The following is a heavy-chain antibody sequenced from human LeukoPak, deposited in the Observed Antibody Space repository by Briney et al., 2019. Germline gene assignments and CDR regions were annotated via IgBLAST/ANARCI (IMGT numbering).Heavy chain of an antibody. CDR3: ARGADSSGYYSIFYFDY. Sequence: SETLSLTCTVSGGSISSYHWSWIRQPPGRGLDGIGYIYYSGSTNYNPSLMSRVTISVDTSKNQFSLKLSSVTAADTAVYYCARGADSSGYYSIFYFDYWGQGTLVTVSS. CDR1: GGSISSYH. D-gene: IGHD3-22*01. CDR2: IYYSGST. V-gene: IGHV4-59*13. J-gene: IGHJ4*02.